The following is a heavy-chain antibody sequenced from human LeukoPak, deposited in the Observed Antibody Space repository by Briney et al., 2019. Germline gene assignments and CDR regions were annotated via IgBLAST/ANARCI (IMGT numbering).Heavy chain of an antibody. CDR3: GRGGSSGVDY. D-gene: IGHD2-15*01. V-gene: IGHV1-3*04. CDR2: IYTHNGDT. CDR1: EYTFTRNA. J-gene: IGHJ4*02. Sequence: ASVKVSCKTSEYTFTRNAVHWVRQAPGQRLEWMGYIYTHNGDTKYSQKFQGRVTLTRDTSASTVYVELSSLTSEDTAVYYCGRGGSSGVDYWGQGTLVTVSS.